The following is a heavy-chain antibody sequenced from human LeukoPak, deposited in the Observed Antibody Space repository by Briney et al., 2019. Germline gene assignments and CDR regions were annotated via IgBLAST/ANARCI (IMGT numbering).Heavy chain of an antibody. V-gene: IGHV4-59*01. CDR3: AREYIGSSDAFDI. CDR2: IYYSGST. D-gene: IGHD1-20*01. J-gene: IGHJ3*02. Sequence: PSETLSLTCTVSGGSTSSYYWSWIRQPPGKGLEWIGYIYYSGSTNYNPSLKSRVTISVDTSKNQFSLKLSSVTAADTAVYYCAREYIGSSDAFDIWGQGTMVTVSS. CDR1: GGSTSSYY.